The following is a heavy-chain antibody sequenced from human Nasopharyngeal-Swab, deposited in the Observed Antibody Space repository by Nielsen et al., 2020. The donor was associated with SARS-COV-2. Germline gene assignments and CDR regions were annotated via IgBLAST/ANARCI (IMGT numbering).Heavy chain of an antibody. CDR2: INSDGSST. CDR3: ARSRKLMDV. D-gene: IGHD6-13*01. Sequence: GESLKISCAASGFTFSSYWMHWVRQAPGKGLVWVSRINSDGSSTSYADSVKGRFAISRDNAKNTLYLQMNSLRAEDTAVYYCARSRKLMDVWGQGTTVTVSS. J-gene: IGHJ6*02. CDR1: GFTFSSYW. V-gene: IGHV3-74*01.